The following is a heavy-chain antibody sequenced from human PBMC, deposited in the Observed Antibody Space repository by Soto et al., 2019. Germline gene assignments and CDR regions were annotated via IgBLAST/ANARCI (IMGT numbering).Heavy chain of an antibody. V-gene: IGHV1-18*01. CDR3: ARGGGQQLVRGIPYNWFAP. CDR2: ISAYNGNT. Sequence: ASVKVSCKASGYTFTSYGISWVRQAPGQGLEWMGWISAYNGNTNYAQKLQGRVTMTTDTSTSTAYMELRSLRSDDTAVYYCARGGGQQLVRGIPYNWFAPWGQGNLVTVS. D-gene: IGHD6-13*01. CDR1: GYTFTSYG. J-gene: IGHJ5*02.